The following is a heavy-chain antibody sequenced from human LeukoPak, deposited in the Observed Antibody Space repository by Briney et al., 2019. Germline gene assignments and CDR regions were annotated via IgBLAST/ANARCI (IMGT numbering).Heavy chain of an antibody. V-gene: IGHV3-23*01. CDR1: GFTFSSYA. Sequence: GASLRLSCAASGFTFSSYAMSWVRQAPGKGPEWVSAISGSGGSTYYADSVKGRFTISRDNSKNTLYLQMNSLRAEDTAVYYCAKDLRVLGFDYWGQGALVTVSS. D-gene: IGHD3-16*01. J-gene: IGHJ4*02. CDR2: ISGSGGST. CDR3: AKDLRVLGFDY.